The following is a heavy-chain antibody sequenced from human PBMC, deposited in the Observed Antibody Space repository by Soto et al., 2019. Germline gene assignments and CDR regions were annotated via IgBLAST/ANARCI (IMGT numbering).Heavy chain of an antibody. D-gene: IGHD6-13*01. V-gene: IGHV3-21*06. CDR1: GLIFSNYG. CDR2: ISSGGEDI. CDR3: ATDGADGADMGV. J-gene: IGHJ6*02. Sequence: EVQLVESGGGLVKPGGSLRLSCTASGLIFSNYGMNWVRQAAGKRPEWVSSISSGGEDIDYADSVKGRLTISRDNANNSLYLQLTSLCVGDTAVYYCATDGADGADMGVWGQGTTVTVSS.